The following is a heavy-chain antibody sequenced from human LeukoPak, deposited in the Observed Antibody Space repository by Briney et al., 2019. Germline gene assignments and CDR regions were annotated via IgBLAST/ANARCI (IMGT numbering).Heavy chain of an antibody. Sequence: TSETLSLTCAVSGGSISSGGYSWSWIRQPPGKGLEWIGYIYHSGSTYYNPSLKSRVSISVDRSKNQFSLKLSSVTAADTAVYYCAREVPGGSGSFHLDYWGQGTLVTVSS. CDR1: GGSISSGGYS. D-gene: IGHD3-10*01. CDR2: IYHSGST. CDR3: AREVPGGSGSFHLDY. J-gene: IGHJ4*02. V-gene: IGHV4-30-2*01.